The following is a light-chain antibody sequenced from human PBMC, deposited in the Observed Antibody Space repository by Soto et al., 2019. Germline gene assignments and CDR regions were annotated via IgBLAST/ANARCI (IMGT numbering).Light chain of an antibody. CDR3: QQYYTFPRT. CDR1: QSLLYTSNNKNY. V-gene: IGKV4-1*01. J-gene: IGKJ1*01. Sequence: DIVMTQSPDSLAVSLGERATINCKSSQSLLYTSNNKNYLSWYQKKPGLPPKMLLYWASTRESGVPDRFTGSGSATNFTLTISSLQAEDVAVYYCQQYYTFPRTFGQGSKVEIK. CDR2: WAS.